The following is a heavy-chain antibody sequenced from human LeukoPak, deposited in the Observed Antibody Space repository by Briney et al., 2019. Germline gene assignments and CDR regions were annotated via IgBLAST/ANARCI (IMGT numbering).Heavy chain of an antibody. J-gene: IGHJ3*02. CDR3: AREELHTLDI. CDR2: IYYSGST. CDR1: GGSISSYY. Sequence: SETPSLTCTVSGGSISSYYWSWIRQPPGKGLEWIGYIYYSGSTNYNPSLKSRVTISVDTSKNQFSLKLSSVTAADTAVYYCAREELHTLDIWGQGTMVTVSS. D-gene: IGHD1-26*01. V-gene: IGHV4-59*01.